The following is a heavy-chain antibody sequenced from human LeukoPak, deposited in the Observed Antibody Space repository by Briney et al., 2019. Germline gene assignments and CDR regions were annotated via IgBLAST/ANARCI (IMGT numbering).Heavy chain of an antibody. Sequence: PSQTLSLTCTVSGGSISSGGYYWSWIRQHPGKGLEWIGYIYHSGSTYYNPSLKSRVTISIDTSKSQFSLKLSSVTAADTAVYYCARVDYGEYAFDIWGQGTMVTISS. D-gene: IGHD4-17*01. CDR1: GGSISSGGYY. CDR3: ARVDYGEYAFDI. CDR2: IYHSGST. V-gene: IGHV4-31*03. J-gene: IGHJ3*02.